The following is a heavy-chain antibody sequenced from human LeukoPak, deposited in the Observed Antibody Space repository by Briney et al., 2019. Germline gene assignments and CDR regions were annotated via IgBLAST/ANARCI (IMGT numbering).Heavy chain of an antibody. D-gene: IGHD2-2*01. CDR3: ARTAYCSSTSCYVSYYYYGMDV. Sequence: VASVKVSCKASGGTFSGYAISWVRQAPGQGLEWMGGIIPIFGTANYAQKFQGRVTITADESTSTAYMELSSLRSEDTAVYYCARTAYCSSTSCYVSYYYYGMDVWGQGTTVTVSS. J-gene: IGHJ6*02. CDR2: IIPIFGTA. CDR1: GGTFSGYA. V-gene: IGHV1-69*13.